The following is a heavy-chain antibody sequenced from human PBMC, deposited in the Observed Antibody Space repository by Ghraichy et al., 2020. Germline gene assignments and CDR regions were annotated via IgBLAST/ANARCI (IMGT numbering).Heavy chain of an antibody. J-gene: IGHJ4*02. D-gene: IGHD3-22*01. CDR1: GFTFSSYA. CDR3: AKWPYYYDSSGYSYFDY. Sequence: GGSLRLSCAASGFTFSSYAMSWVRQAPGKGLEWVSAISGSGGSTYYADSVKGRFTISRDNSKNTLYLQMNSLRAEDTAVYYCAKWPYYYDSSGYSYFDYWGQGTLVTVSS. V-gene: IGHV3-23*01. CDR2: ISGSGGST.